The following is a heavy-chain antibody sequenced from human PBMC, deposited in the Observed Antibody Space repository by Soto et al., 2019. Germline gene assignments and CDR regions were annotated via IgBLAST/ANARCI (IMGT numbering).Heavy chain of an antibody. V-gene: IGHV3-21*01. CDR3: GIERGLSSFYRMAV. CDR1: GFTLISYT. J-gene: IGHJ6*02. CDR2: ITSSSSHI. Sequence: GGSLRLSCASSGFTLISYTMNWVRQASGKGLEWVASITSSSSHIYYADSVKGRFTISRDNAGNSLYLQMNSLRAEDTAVYYCGIERGLSSFYRMAVWGHGTKVTVA. D-gene: IGHD3-10*01.